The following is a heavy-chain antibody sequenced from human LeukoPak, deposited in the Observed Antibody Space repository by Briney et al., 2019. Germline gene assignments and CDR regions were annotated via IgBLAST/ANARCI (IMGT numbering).Heavy chain of an antibody. CDR3: ASQGHHGKIVGTTLSYFYMDV. V-gene: IGHV4-39*07. CDR2: INHSGST. J-gene: IGHJ6*03. Sequence: SETLSLTCTVSGGSISSSSYYWSWIRQPPGKGLGWIGEINHSGSTNYNPALKRRVTISVHTSKNQFSLKLSSVTAADTAFYYCASQGHHGKIVGTTLSYFYMDVWGKGTTVTVSS. D-gene: IGHD1-26*01. CDR1: GGSISSSSYY.